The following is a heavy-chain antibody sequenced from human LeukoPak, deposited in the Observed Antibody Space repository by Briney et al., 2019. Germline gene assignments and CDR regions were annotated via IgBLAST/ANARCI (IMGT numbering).Heavy chain of an antibody. J-gene: IGHJ4*02. D-gene: IGHD6-19*01. CDR3: ASGRTVAVAGYYFDY. CDR2: MNPNSGNT. Sequence: MNPNSGNTGYAQKFQGRVTMTRNTSISTAYMELSSLRSEDTAVYYCASGRTVAVAGYYFDYWGQGTLVTVSS. V-gene: IGHV1-8*01.